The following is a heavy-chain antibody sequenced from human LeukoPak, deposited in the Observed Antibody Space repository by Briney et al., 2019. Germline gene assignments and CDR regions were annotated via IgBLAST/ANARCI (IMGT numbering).Heavy chain of an antibody. D-gene: IGHD2-2*01. V-gene: IGHV3-23*01. Sequence: GGSLRLSCAASGFTFSSYAMSWVRRAPGKGLEWVSAISGSGGSTYYADPVKGRFTISRDNAKNSLYLQMNSLRAEDTAVYYCARDLLYCSSTSCYLDYWGQGTLVTVSS. J-gene: IGHJ4*02. CDR2: ISGSGGST. CDR1: GFTFSSYA. CDR3: ARDLLYCSSTSCYLDY.